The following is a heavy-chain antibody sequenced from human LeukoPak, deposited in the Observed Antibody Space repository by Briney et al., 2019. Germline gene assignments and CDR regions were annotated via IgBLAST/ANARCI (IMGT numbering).Heavy chain of an antibody. CDR3: ARHVSSVGVAVVITLIDS. D-gene: IGHD3-3*01. J-gene: IGHJ4*02. Sequence: SETLSLTCSVSGASLSRRTSYWGWIRQPPGKGLEWLGTIYSSGNTYYNPSLKSRVTISRDTSKNQVSLKVNSVTAADTATYYCARHVSSVGVAVVITLIDSWGQGILVTVSS. CDR2: IYSSGNT. CDR1: GASLSRRTSY. V-gene: IGHV4-39*01.